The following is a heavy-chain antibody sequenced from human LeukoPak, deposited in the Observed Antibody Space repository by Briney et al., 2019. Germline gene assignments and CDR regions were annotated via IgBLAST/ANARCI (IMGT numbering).Heavy chain of an antibody. J-gene: IGHJ3*02. CDR2: ISSSSSYI. CDR1: GFTFSSYS. CDR3: ARDRGHHYYYDSSGLDAFDI. D-gene: IGHD3-22*01. Sequence: GGSLRLSCAASGFTFSSYSMNWVRQAPGKGLEWVSSISSSSSYIYYADSVKGRFTISRDNAKNSLYLQMNSLRAEDTAVYYCARDRGHHYYYDSSGLDAFDIWGQGTMVTVSS. V-gene: IGHV3-21*01.